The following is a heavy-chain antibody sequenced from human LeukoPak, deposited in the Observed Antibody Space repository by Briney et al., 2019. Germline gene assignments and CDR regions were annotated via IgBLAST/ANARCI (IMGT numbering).Heavy chain of an antibody. J-gene: IGHJ4*02. D-gene: IGHD6-13*01. Sequence: GGSLRLSCAASGFTFDDYGMNWVRQAPGKGLEWVSGINWNGGRSGYADSVKGRFTISRDNSKNTLYLQMNSLRAEDTAVYYCAKSHGSSWYEFDYWGQGTLVTVSS. V-gene: IGHV3-20*04. CDR3: AKSHGSSWYEFDY. CDR2: INWNGGRS. CDR1: GFTFDDYG.